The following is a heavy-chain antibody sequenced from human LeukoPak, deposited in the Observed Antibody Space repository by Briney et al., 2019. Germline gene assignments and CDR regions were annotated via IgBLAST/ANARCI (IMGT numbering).Heavy chain of an antibody. CDR2: IYPGDSDT. CDR1: GYSFTSYW. CDR3: ARHTPAIRYYYYYYMDV. J-gene: IGHJ6*03. Sequence: GESLKISCKGSGYSFTSYWIGWVRQMPGKGLEWMGIIYPGDSDTRYSPSFQGQVTISADKSISTAYLQWSSLKASDTAMYYCARHTPAIRYYYYYYMDVWGKGTTVTVSS. V-gene: IGHV5-51*01.